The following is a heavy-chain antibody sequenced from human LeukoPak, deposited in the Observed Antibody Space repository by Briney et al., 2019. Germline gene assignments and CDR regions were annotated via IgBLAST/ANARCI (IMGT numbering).Heavy chain of an antibody. V-gene: IGHV1-3*04. Sequence: GASVKVSCKASGYTFTTRAIHWVRQAPGQRLEWMGLINTGDGDTLYSQKFQGRVTITRDTSINTAYMELSSLMSEDTAVYYCARDTRGAAAADDPFDIWGPGTLVTVSS. J-gene: IGHJ3*02. CDR3: ARDTRGAAAADDPFDI. CDR2: INTGDGDT. CDR1: GYTFTTRA. D-gene: IGHD6-13*01.